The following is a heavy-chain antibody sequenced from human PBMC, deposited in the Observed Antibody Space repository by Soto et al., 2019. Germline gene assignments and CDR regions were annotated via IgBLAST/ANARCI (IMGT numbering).Heavy chain of an antibody. CDR1: GFTFSSYG. CDR2: ISYDGSNK. D-gene: IGHD3-10*01. J-gene: IGHJ4*02. Sequence: QVQLVESGGGVVQPGRSLRLSCAASGFTFSSYGMHWVRQAPGKGLEWVAVISYDGSNKYYADSVKGRFTISRDNSKNTLYLQMNSLRAEDTAVYYCAKAGKGWFGELDAWGQGTLVTVSS. CDR3: AKAGKGWFGELDA. V-gene: IGHV3-30*18.